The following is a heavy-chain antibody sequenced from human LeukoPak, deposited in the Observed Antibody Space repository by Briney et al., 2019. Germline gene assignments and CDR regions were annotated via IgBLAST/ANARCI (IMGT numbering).Heavy chain of an antibody. J-gene: IGHJ6*03. Sequence: PGGSLRLSCAASGFTFSSYGMSWVRQAPGKGLEWVSAISASGVRTYYADYVKGRFTISRDNSKNTLYLQMNSLRVEDTAVYYCANQPPAHRWGYYYYMDVWGKGTTVTISS. D-gene: IGHD1-26*01. CDR2: ISASGVRT. V-gene: IGHV3-23*01. CDR3: ANQPPAHRWGYYYYMDV. CDR1: GFTFSSYG.